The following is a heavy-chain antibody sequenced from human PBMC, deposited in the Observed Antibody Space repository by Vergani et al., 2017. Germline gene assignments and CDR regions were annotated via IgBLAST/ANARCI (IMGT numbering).Heavy chain of an antibody. CDR2: INHSGST. Sequence: QVQLQQWGAGLLKPSETLSLTCAVYGGSFSGYYWSWIRQPPGKGLEWIGEINHSGSTNYNPSLKSRVTISVDTSKNQFSLKLSSVTAADTAVSYCARTAAGRFDPWGQGTLVTVSS. V-gene: IGHV4-34*01. D-gene: IGHD6-13*01. J-gene: IGHJ5*02. CDR1: GGSFSGYY. CDR3: ARTAAGRFDP.